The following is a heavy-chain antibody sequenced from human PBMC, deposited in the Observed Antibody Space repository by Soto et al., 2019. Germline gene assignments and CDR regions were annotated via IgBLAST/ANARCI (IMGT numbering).Heavy chain of an antibody. Sequence: QVHLQESGPGLIKPSGTLSLTCAVSGGSISSNWWSWVRQPPGKGLEWIGEIYHSGSTNYNPSLRSRVTMSKDKSHSPLSLNLNSATAADTAVYYCARHIAVSGTRGFDFWGRGTLVTVSS. CDR1: GGSISSNW. J-gene: IGHJ4*02. D-gene: IGHD6-19*01. V-gene: IGHV4-4*02. CDR2: IYHSGST. CDR3: ARHIAVSGTRGFDF.